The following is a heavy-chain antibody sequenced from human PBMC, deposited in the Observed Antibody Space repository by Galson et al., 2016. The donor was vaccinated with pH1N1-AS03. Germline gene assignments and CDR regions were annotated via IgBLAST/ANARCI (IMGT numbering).Heavy chain of an antibody. V-gene: IGHV3-74*01. D-gene: IGHD4-23*01. CDR2: INEDGSTA. J-gene: IGHJ4*02. Sequence: SLRLSCAASGFSFSTNWMHWVRQAPGKGLVWVAHINEDGSTARHADSVKGRFAISRDNAKNTLYLQMNSLRAEDTAVYYCARDVGGPNDYWGQGTLVTVSS. CDR1: GFSFSTNW. CDR3: ARDVGGPNDY.